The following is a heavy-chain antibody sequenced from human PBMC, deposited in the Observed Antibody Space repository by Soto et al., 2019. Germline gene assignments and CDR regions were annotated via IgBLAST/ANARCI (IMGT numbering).Heavy chain of an antibody. D-gene: IGHD2-15*01. J-gene: IGHJ5*02. V-gene: IGHV1-18*01. CDR3: ARGIDVVVAATWHNWFDP. Sequence: ASVKVSCKASGYTFTSYGISWVRQAPGQGLEWMGWISAYNGNTNYAQKLQGRVTMTTDTSTSTAYMELRSLRSDDTAVYYCARGIDVVVAATWHNWFDPWGQGTPVTVSS. CDR2: ISAYNGNT. CDR1: GYTFTSYG.